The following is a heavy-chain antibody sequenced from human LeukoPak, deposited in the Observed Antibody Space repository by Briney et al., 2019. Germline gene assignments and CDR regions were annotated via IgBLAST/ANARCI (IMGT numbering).Heavy chain of an antibody. D-gene: IGHD2-2*01. CDR3: ARAKYCSSTSCYSWGNWFDP. Sequence: PSETLSLTCTVSGGSISSSSYYWGWIRQLPGKGLEWIGSIYYSGSTYYNPSLKSRVTISVDTSKNQFSLKLSSVTAADTAVYYCARAKYCSSTSCYSWGNWFDPWGQGTLVTVSS. J-gene: IGHJ5*02. CDR2: IYYSGST. V-gene: IGHV4-39*01. CDR1: GGSISSSSYY.